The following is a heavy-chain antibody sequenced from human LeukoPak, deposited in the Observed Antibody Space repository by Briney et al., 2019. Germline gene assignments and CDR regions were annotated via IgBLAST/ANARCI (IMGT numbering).Heavy chain of an antibody. CDR2: IEQDGSEK. V-gene: IGHV3-7*05. Sequence: GGSLRLSCAASGFTFSSYWMAWVRQAPGKGLGWVANIEQDGSEKNYVDSVKGRFTISRDNAKNSLCLQMSSLRAEDTAVYYCARDRGYSTFDIWGQGTMVTVSS. CDR3: ARDRGYSTFDI. J-gene: IGHJ3*02. CDR1: GFTFSSYW. D-gene: IGHD5-18*01.